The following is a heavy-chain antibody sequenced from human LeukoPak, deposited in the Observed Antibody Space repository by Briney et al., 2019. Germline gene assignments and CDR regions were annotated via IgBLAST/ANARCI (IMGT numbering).Heavy chain of an antibody. D-gene: IGHD4-17*01. V-gene: IGHV4-4*02. Sequence: SEALSLTCAVPGGSISSSNWWSWARQPPGKGLEWIGEIYHSGSTNYNPSLKGRVTISVDKSKNQFSLKLSSVTAADTAVYYCARGDGDYAGNWFDPWGQGTLVTVSS. J-gene: IGHJ5*02. CDR2: IYHSGST. CDR3: ARGDGDYAGNWFDP. CDR1: GGSISSSNW.